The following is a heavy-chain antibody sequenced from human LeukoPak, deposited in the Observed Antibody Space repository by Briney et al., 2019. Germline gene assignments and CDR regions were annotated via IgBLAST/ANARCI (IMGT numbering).Heavy chain of an antibody. CDR1: RFTFSSYA. CDR3: AKGGDYGDYYFDY. J-gene: IGHJ4*02. Sequence: GGSLRLSCAASRFTFSSYAMSWVRQAPGKGLEWVSAISGSGGSTYYADSVKGRFTISRDNSKNTLYLQMNSLRAEDTAVYYCAKGGDYGDYYFDYWGQGTLVTVSS. D-gene: IGHD4-17*01. CDR2: ISGSGGST. V-gene: IGHV3-23*01.